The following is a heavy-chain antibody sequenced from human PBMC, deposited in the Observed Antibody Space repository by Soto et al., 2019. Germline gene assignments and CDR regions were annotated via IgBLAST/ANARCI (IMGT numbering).Heavy chain of an antibody. V-gene: IGHV4-34*01. CDR3: STRAYDTNGYYRFDP. CDR1: GGSFSGHS. CDR2: INHSGRV. J-gene: IGHJ5*01. Sequence: SETLSLTCAAYGGSFSGHSWTWIRQSPGKGLEWIGDINHSGRVNYSPSLKSRVTISLDTSKNQFSLTLSAATAADTAMYYCSTRAYDTNGYYRFDPWGQGTLVTVSS. D-gene: IGHD3-22*01.